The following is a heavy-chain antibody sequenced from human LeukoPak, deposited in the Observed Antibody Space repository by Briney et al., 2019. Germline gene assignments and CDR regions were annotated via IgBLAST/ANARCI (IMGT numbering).Heavy chain of an antibody. D-gene: IGHD3-22*01. V-gene: IGHV4-31*03. CDR1: GGSISSGGYY. J-gene: IGHJ3*02. CDR2: IYYSGST. Sequence: SQTLSLTCTVSGGSISSGGYYWSWIRQHPGKGLEGIGYIYYSGSTYYNPSLKSRVTISVDTSKNQFSLKLSSVTAADTAVYYCARSWGSMIVDVFDIWGQGTMVTVSS. CDR3: ARSWGSMIVDVFDI.